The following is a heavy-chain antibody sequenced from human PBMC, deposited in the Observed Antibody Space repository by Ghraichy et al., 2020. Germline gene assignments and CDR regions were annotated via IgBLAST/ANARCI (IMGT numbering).Heavy chain of an antibody. CDR3: ARGVPRWYYDFWSGAPSSYYYMDV. Sequence: GGSLRLSCAASGFTVSSNYMSWVRQAPGKGLEWVSVIYSGGSTYYADSVKGRFTISRDNSKNTLYLQMNSLRAEDTAVYYCARGVPRWYYDFWSGAPSSYYYMDVWGIGTTVTVSS. CDR1: GFTVSSNY. CDR2: IYSGGST. D-gene: IGHD3-3*01. V-gene: IGHV3-53*01. J-gene: IGHJ6*03.